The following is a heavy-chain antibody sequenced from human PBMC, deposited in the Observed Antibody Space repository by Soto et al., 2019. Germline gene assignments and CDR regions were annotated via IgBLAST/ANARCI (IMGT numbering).Heavy chain of an antibody. CDR2: IYYSGST. Sequence: PSETLSLTCTVSGGSISSGDYYWSWIRQPPGKGLEWIGYIYYSGSTYYNPSLKSRVTISVDTSKNQFSLKLSSVTAADTAVYYCAREGNRIAAQSAFDYWGQGTLVTVSS. CDR1: GGSISSGDYY. V-gene: IGHV4-30-4*01. D-gene: IGHD6-13*01. CDR3: AREGNRIAAQSAFDY. J-gene: IGHJ4*02.